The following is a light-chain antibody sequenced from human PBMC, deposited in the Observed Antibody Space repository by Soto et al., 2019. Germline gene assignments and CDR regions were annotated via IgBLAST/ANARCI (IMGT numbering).Light chain of an antibody. CDR3: LQYGTSLPLT. J-gene: IGKJ4*01. V-gene: IGKV3-20*01. Sequence: EIVLTQSPGTLSLSPGERATLSCRASQSVSSSYLAWYQQKPGQAPRLLIYGASSRATGIPDRFSGSGSGTDFTLTISRLEPEDFAVYYCLQYGTSLPLTFGGGTKLEIK. CDR1: QSVSSSY. CDR2: GAS.